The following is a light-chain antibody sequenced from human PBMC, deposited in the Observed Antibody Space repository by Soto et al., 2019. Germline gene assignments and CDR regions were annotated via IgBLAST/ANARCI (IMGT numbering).Light chain of an antibody. Sequence: QPVLTQPPSVSGAPGQRVSISCTGSSSNIGAGYDAHWYQQLPGKVPRLLIYNDNNRPSGVPDRFSGSKSGTSASLAITGIQPEDEANYYCQSYVNSLNGPVFGPGTKLTVL. CDR2: NDN. J-gene: IGLJ1*01. CDR3: QSYVNSLNGPV. CDR1: SSNIGAGYD. V-gene: IGLV1-40*01.